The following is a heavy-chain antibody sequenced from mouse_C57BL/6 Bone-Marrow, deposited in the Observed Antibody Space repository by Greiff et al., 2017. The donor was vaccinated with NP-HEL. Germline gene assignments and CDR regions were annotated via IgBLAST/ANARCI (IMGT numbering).Heavy chain of an antibody. D-gene: IGHD2-3*01. CDR3: ASRYDGYYPYWYFDV. CDR1: GYTFTSYW. J-gene: IGHJ1*03. V-gene: IGHV1-55*01. CDR2: IYPGSGST. Sequence: QVQLKQPGAELVKPGASVKMSCKASGYTFTSYWITWVKQRPGQGLEWIGDIYPGSGSTNYNEKFKSKATLTVDTSSSTAYMQLSSLTSEDSAVYYCASRYDGYYPYWYFDVWGTGTTVTVSS.